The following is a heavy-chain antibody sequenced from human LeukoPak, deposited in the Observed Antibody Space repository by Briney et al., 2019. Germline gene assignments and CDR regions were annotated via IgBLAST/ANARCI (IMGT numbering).Heavy chain of an antibody. J-gene: IGHJ4*02. CDR1: GFTFSSYS. Sequence: GGSLRLSCAASGFTFSSYSMNWARQAPGKGLEWVSYISSSSSTIYYADSVKGRFTISRDNAKNSLYLQMNSLRAEDTAVYYCARRGYYDSSALDYWGQGTLVTVSS. CDR3: ARRGYYDSSALDY. V-gene: IGHV3-48*01. D-gene: IGHD3-22*01. CDR2: ISSSSSTI.